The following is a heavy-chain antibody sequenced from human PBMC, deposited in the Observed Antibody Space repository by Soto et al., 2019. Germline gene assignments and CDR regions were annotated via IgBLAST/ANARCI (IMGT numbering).Heavy chain of an antibody. V-gene: IGHV4-61*01. CDR2: IYYSGST. CDR1: GGSVSSGSYY. D-gene: IGHD3-22*01. CDR3: AVRATMIVGDETFDI. Sequence: QVQLQESGPGLVKPSETLSLTCTVSGGSVSSGSYYWSWIRQPPGKGLEWIGYIYYSGSTNYNPSRKSRVTESVDTSKNQFSLKLGSLTAADTAVYYCAVRATMIVGDETFDIWGQGTMVTVSS. J-gene: IGHJ3*02.